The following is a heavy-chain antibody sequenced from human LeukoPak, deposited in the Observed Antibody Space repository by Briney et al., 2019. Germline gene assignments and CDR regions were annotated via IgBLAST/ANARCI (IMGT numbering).Heavy chain of an antibody. J-gene: IGHJ4*02. CDR3: ARPPSRGYSSSFEY. CDR1: GYSFPTYW. D-gene: IGHD2-2*03. Sequence: GGSLKISCKGSGYSFPTYWIAWVRQMPGKGLEWMGIIYPDESNIRYSTSFQGQVTISADKSISTAYLQWSSLKASDTAMYYCARPPSRGYSSSFEYWGQGTLVTVSS. CDR2: IYPDESNI. V-gene: IGHV5-51*01.